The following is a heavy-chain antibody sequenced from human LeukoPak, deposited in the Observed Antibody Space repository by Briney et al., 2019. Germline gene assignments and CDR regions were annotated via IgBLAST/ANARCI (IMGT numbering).Heavy chain of an antibody. D-gene: IGHD6-13*01. V-gene: IGHV3-23*01. CDR3: AKVPTAAGIIDFDY. CDR2: ILGSSRST. J-gene: IGHJ4*02. Sequence: GGSLRLSCAASGFIFSAYAMSWVRQAPGKGLEWVSSILGSSRSTYYADSVKGRFTISRDNSKSMLYLQMNSLRAEDTAVYYCAKVPTAAGIIDFDYWGQGTLVTVSS. CDR1: GFIFSAYA.